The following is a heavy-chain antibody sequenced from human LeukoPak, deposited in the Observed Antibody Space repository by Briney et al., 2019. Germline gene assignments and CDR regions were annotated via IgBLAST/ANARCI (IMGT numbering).Heavy chain of an antibody. CDR3: AKDTLAYCGGDCYSFQH. J-gene: IGHJ1*01. CDR1: GFTFSSYA. CDR2: ISGSGGST. V-gene: IGHV3-23*01. D-gene: IGHD2-21*02. Sequence: KPGGSLRLSCAASGFTFSSYAMSWVRQAPGKGLEWVSAISGSGGSTYYADSVKGRFTISRDNSKNTLYLQMNSLRAEDTAVYYCAKDTLAYCGGDCYSFQHWGQGTLVTVSS.